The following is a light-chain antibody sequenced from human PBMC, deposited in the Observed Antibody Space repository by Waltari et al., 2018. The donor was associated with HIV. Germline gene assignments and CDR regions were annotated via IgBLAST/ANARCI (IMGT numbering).Light chain of an antibody. V-gene: IGLV1-44*01. CDR3: AAWDDSLSSYV. CDR2: TNN. CDR1: SSNIGSNP. Sequence: QSVLTQPPSASGTPGQRVTISCSGSSSNIGSNPITWYQQFPGTAPKLLIYTNNQRPSGVPDRFSGSKSGTSASLAISGLQSEDEADFYCAAWDDSLSSYVFGTGTKVTVL. J-gene: IGLJ1*01.